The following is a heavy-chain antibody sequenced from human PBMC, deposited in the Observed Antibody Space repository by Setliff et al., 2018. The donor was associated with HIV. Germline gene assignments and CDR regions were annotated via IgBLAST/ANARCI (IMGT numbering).Heavy chain of an antibody. J-gene: IGHJ4*02. CDR3: ARHSPSDY. CDR1: GGSITSSNSY. CDR2: IYYNGHT. Sequence: PSETLSLTCTVSGGSITSSNSYWGWIRQSPGKGLEWIGSIYYNGHTSYNPSLKSRVTISVDTSKNQFSLKLSSVTAADTAVYYCARHSPSDYWGQGTLVTVSS. V-gene: IGHV4-39*01.